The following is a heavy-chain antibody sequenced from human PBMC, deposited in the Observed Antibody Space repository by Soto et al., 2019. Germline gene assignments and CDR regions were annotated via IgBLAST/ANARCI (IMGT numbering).Heavy chain of an antibody. J-gene: IGHJ4*02. V-gene: IGHV6-1*01. CDR1: GDSVSSNSAA. CDR3: ARDPYSSGWYDAHYFDY. CDR2: TYYRSKWYN. Sequence: PSQTLSLTCAISGDSVSSNSAAWNWIRQSPSRGLEWLGRTYYRSKWYNDYAVSVKSRITINPDTSKNQFSLQLNSVTPEDTAVYYCARDPYSSGWYDAHYFDYWGQGTLVTVS. D-gene: IGHD6-19*01.